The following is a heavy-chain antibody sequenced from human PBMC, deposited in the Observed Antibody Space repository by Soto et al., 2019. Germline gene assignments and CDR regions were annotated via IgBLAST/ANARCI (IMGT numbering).Heavy chain of an antibody. D-gene: IGHD3-10*01. V-gene: IGHV3-30-3*01. J-gene: IGHJ4*02. Sequence: QVQLVESGGGVVQPGRSLRLSCAASGFTFSRYGMHWVRKAPGKGLEWVAVISNDGSNEYYEDSVKGRFTISRDNSKKTQYLQMNSLTTEDTALYYCARTPWFGEKMFPFDYCGQGTLVTVSS. CDR3: ARTPWFGEKMFPFDY. CDR2: ISNDGSNE. CDR1: GFTFSRYG.